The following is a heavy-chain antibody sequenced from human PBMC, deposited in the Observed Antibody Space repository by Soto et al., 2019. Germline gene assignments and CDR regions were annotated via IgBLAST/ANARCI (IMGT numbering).Heavy chain of an antibody. CDR1: GYSFTSYW. Sequence: GESLKISCKGSGYSFTSYWIAWVRQMPGKGLECMGIIYPGDSDTRYSPSFQGQVTISVDKSINTAYLQWSSLRASDTAIYYCARHAKLSSMTNYFDSWGQGALVTVSS. V-gene: IGHV5-51*01. CDR3: ARHAKLSSMTNYFDS. J-gene: IGHJ4*02. CDR2: IYPGDSDT.